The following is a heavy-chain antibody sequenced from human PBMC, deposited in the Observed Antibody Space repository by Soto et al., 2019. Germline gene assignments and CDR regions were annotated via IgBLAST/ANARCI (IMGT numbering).Heavy chain of an antibody. V-gene: IGHV4-31*01. CDR2: ISYSGST. CDR3: ARGVRH. J-gene: IGHJ4*01. Sequence: QVQLQESGPGLVQPSQTLSLTCTVSGGSISSGGYYWSWIRQHPGTGLEWIGHISYSGSTYYNTSPTRPVTLSVDTSTTQFSLIVNSVTAADTAVYECARGVRHWGQGTLVTVAS. CDR1: GGSISSGGYY.